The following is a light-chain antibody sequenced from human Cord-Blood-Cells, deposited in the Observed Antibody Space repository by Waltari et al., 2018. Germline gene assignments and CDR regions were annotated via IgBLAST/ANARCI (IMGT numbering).Light chain of an antibody. J-gene: IGLJ3*02. V-gene: IGLV2-23*01. CDR3: CSYAGSSTWV. CDR1: SSDVGSYNL. Sequence: QSALTQPASVSGSPGQSTTIPCTGTSSDVGSYNLVSLYQQHPGKAPKLMVYEGRKRPSGVSNRFSGSKSGNTTSLTISGLQAEDEADYYCCSYAGSSTWVFGGGTKLTVL. CDR2: EGR.